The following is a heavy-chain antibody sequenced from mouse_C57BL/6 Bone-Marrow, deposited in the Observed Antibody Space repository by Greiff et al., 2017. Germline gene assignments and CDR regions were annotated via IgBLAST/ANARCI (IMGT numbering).Heavy chain of an antibody. CDR1: GFTFSSYA. CDR2: ISDGGSYT. CDR3: ARDPFGSSPYWYFDV. Sequence: EVMLVESGGGLVKPGGSLKLSCAASGFTFSSYAMSWVRQTPEKRLEWVATISDGGSYTYYPDNVKGRFTISRDNAKNNLYLQMSHLKSEDTAMYYCARDPFGSSPYWYFDVWGTGTTVTVSS. D-gene: IGHD1-1*01. J-gene: IGHJ1*03. V-gene: IGHV5-4*01.